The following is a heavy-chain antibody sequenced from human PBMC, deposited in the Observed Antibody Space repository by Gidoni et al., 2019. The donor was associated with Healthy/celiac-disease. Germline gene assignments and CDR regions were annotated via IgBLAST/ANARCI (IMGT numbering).Heavy chain of an antibody. CDR2: IIPIFGTA. V-gene: IGHV1-69*06. D-gene: IGHD1-26*01. J-gene: IGHJ5*02. Sequence: QVQLVQSGAEVKKPGSSVKVSCKASGSNFSSYAISWVRQDPGQGLEWMGGIIPIFGTANYAQKFQGRVTITADKSTSTAYMELSSLRSEDTAVYYCARDGRGGDIVGATGFDPWGQGTLVTVSS. CDR1: GSNFSSYA. CDR3: ARDGRGGDIVGATGFDP.